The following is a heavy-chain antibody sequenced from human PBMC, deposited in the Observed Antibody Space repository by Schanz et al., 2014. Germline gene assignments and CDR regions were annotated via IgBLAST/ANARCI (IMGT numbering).Heavy chain of an antibody. CDR1: GFTVSAYS. CDR2: LSFDSRHI. D-gene: IGHD1-1*01. J-gene: IGHJ4*02. CDR3: ARDGVAATTDFEY. V-gene: IGHV3-21*02. Sequence: EVQVVESGGGLVRPGGSLRLSCSGFTVSAYSANWVRQAPGKGLEWVAFLSFDSRHIYYADSVKGRFTISRDNAKSSLHLQMNSLRADDTAVYYCARDGVAATTDFEYWGQGALVTVSS.